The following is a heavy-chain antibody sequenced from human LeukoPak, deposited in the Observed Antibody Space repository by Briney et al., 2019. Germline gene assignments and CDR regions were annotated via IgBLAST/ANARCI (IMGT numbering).Heavy chain of an antibody. CDR2: IYSGGST. J-gene: IGHJ4*02. V-gene: IGHV3-53*01. CDR3: ARNYGDYVSPYYFDY. D-gene: IGHD4-17*01. CDR1: GFTVSSNY. Sequence: GGSLRLSCAASGFTVSSNYMSWVRQAPGKGLEWVSVIYSGGSTYYADSVKGRFTISRDNSKNTLYLQMNSLRAEDTAVYYCARNYGDYVSPYYFDYWGQGTLVTVSS.